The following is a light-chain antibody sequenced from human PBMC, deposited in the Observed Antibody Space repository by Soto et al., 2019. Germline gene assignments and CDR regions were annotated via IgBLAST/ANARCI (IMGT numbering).Light chain of an antibody. CDR2: EVS. V-gene: IGLV2-14*01. Sequence: QSALTQPASVSGSPGQSITISCTGTSGDVGGYKYVSWYQQHTGKAPKLMIYEVSNRPSGVSNRFSGSKSGNTASLTISGLQAEDEADYYCSSYTISSPYVFGTGTQLTVL. J-gene: IGLJ1*01. CDR1: SGDVGGYKY. CDR3: SSYTISSPYV.